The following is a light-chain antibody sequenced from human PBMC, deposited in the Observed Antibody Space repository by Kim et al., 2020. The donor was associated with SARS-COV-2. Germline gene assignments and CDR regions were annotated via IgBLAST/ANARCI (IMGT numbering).Light chain of an antibody. CDR3: CSYAGGSAFVV. CDR2: EID. J-gene: IGLJ2*01. Sequence: QSALTQPASVSGSPGQSITISCTGTRSDVGSYVLVSWYQQHPDKAPKLMIYEIDKRPSGVSTRFSGSKSGNTASLTISGLQVEDEAEYFCCSYAGGSAFVVFGGGTQLTVL. V-gene: IGLV2-23*02. CDR1: RSDVGSYVL.